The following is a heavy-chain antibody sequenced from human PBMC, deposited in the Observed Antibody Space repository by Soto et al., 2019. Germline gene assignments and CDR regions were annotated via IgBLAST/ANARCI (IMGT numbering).Heavy chain of an antibody. V-gene: IGHV2-5*02. Sequence: QITLKESGPTLVKPTQTLTLTCTFSGFSLDTFGVGVGWIRQPPGKAPEWLALIFWDDEKRYSPSLMSRLTITQDPSTNRVVLTMTNMDPVDTATYYCAPRVDYDASILRAFDYWGQGTLVTVSS. CDR2: IFWDDEK. CDR1: GFSLDTFGVG. D-gene: IGHD4-17*01. J-gene: IGHJ4*02. CDR3: APRVDYDASILRAFDY.